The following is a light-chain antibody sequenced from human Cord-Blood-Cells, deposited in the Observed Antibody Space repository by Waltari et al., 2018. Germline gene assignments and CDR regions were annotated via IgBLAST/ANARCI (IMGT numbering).Light chain of an antibody. Sequence: QSALTQPASVSGSPGQSITISCTGTSSDVGGYNYVSWYQQHPGKAPKLMIDDVSNRPSGLSNRFSGSKSGNTASLTISGLQAEDEADYYCSSYTSSSTLVFGTGTKVTVL. J-gene: IGLJ1*01. CDR1: SSDVGGYNY. CDR3: SSYTSSSTLV. CDR2: DVS. V-gene: IGLV2-14*01.